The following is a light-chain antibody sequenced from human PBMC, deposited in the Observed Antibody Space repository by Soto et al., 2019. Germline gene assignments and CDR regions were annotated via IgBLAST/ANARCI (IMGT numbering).Light chain of an antibody. CDR2: EVS. V-gene: IGLV2-14*01. Sequence: QSALTQPASVSGSPGQSITISCTGTSSDVGGYNYVSWYQQHPGKAPKLMIYEVSNRPSGVSNRFSGSKSGNTASLTISGLQAEDEADYYCLSYTGGSTDVVFGGGTKVTVL. CDR1: SSDVGGYNY. CDR3: LSYTGGSTDVV. J-gene: IGLJ2*01.